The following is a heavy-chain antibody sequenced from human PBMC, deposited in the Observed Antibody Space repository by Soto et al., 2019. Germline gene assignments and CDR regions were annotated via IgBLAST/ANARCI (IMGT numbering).Heavy chain of an antibody. V-gene: IGHV4-30-4*01. D-gene: IGHD2-2*01. Sequence: KTSETLSLTCTVSGGSISSGDYYWSWIRQPPGKGLEWIGYIYYSGSTYYNPSLKSRVTISVDTSKNQFSLKLSSVTAADTAVYYCASLGYCSSTSCSYYFDYWGQGTLVTVSS. CDR2: IYYSGST. CDR1: GGSISSGDYY. CDR3: ASLGYCSSTSCSYYFDY. J-gene: IGHJ4*02.